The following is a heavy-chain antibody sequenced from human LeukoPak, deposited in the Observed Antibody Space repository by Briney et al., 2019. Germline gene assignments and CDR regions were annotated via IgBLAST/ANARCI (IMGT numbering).Heavy chain of an antibody. CDR2: IIPIFGTA. Sequence: GASVKVSCKASGGTFSSYAISWVRQAPGQGLEWMGGIIPIFGTANYAQKFQGRVTITADESTSTAYMELSSLRSEDTAVYYCARDQSITIFGVWDSWGQGTLVTVSS. V-gene: IGHV1-69*01. J-gene: IGHJ4*02. D-gene: IGHD3-3*01. CDR3: ARDQSITIFGVWDS. CDR1: GGTFSSYA.